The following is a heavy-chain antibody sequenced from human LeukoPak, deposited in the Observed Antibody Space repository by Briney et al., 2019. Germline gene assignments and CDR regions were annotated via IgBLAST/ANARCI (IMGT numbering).Heavy chain of an antibody. CDR1: GYTFTSYG. CDR3: ARDQSEAGVYYDILTGYYGRWYYGMDV. D-gene: IGHD3-9*01. V-gene: IGHV1-18*01. CDR2: ISAYNGKT. J-gene: IGHJ6*02. Sequence: ASVKVSCKASGYTFTSYGISWVRQAPGQGLEWMGWISAYNGKTNYAQKLQGRVTMTTDTSTSTAYMELRSLRSDDTAVYYCARDQSEAGVYYDILTGYYGRWYYGMDVWGQGTTVTVSS.